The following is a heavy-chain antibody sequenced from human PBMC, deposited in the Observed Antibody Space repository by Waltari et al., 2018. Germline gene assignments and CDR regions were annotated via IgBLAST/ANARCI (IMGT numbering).Heavy chain of an antibody. Sequence: EVQLVESGGGLVQPGGSLRLSCAASGFTFRNYWMTWVRQAPGKGLEWVASIKQDGSEKYYVDSVKGRFTFSRDNAKKSLYLQMNSLRVEDTAVYYCARDAVRRFDYWGQGTLVTVSS. CDR1: GFTFRNYW. J-gene: IGHJ4*02. CDR2: IKQDGSEK. CDR3: ARDAVRRFDY. V-gene: IGHV3-7*01. D-gene: IGHD6-6*01.